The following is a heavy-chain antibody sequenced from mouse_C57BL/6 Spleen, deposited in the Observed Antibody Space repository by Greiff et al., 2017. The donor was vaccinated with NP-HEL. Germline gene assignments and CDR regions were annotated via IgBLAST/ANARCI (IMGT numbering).Heavy chain of an antibody. V-gene: IGHV14-4*01. CDR2: IDPENGDT. CDR3: TSGRGAWFAY. CDR1: GFNIKDDH. D-gene: IGHD4-1*01. J-gene: IGHJ3*01. Sequence: EVKLLESGAELVRPGASVKLSCTASGFNIKDDHMHWVKQRPEQGLEWIGWIDPENGDTEYASKFQGKATITAATSSNTAYLQPRSLTSGDTAVYYCTSGRGAWFAYWGQGTRVNVSA.